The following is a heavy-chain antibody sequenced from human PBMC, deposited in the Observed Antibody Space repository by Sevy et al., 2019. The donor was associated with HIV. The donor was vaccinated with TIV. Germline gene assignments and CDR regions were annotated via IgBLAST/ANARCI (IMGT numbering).Heavy chain of an antibody. CDR3: AREPSSGGSCYSPTYYYGMDV. Sequence: ASVKVSCKASGGTFSSYAISWVRQAPGQGLEWMGRIIPILGIANYAQKFQGRVTITADKSTSTAYMELSSLRSEDTAVYYCAREPSSGGSCYSPTYYYGMDVWGQGTTVTVSS. CDR2: IIPILGIA. J-gene: IGHJ6*02. CDR1: GGTFSSYA. D-gene: IGHD2-15*01. V-gene: IGHV1-69*04.